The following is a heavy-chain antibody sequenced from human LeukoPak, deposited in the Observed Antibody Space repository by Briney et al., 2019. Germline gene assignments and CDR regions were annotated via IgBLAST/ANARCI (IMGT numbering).Heavy chain of an antibody. J-gene: IGHJ4*02. CDR1: GFTFDDYA. Sequence: GGSLRLSCAASGFTFDDYAMHWVRQAPGKGLEWVSGISWNSGSIGYADSVKGRFTISRDNAKNSLYLQMNSLRAEDMALYYCAKGATVTTTNYFDYWGQGTLVTVSS. V-gene: IGHV3-9*03. D-gene: IGHD4-11*01. CDR3: AKGATVTTTNYFDY. CDR2: ISWNSGSI.